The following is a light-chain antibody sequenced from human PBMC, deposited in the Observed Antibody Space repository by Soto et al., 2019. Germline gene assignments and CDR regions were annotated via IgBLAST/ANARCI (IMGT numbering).Light chain of an antibody. Sequence: QSALTQPASVSGSPGQSITISCTGTSSDVGSFNLVSWYQQHPGKAPKLMIYEVAKRPSVISNRFSGSKSGNAASLTISGLQAEDEAHYYCSSYTSTKVLFGGGTKLTVL. CDR3: SSYTSTKVL. CDR2: EVA. V-gene: IGLV2-14*02. CDR1: SSDVGSFNL. J-gene: IGLJ2*01.